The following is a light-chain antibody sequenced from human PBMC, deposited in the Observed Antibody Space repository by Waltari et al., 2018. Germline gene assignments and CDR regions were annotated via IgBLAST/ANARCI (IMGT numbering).Light chain of an antibody. V-gene: IGKV1-5*03. CDR2: KAS. CDR3: QQYNTYPVT. Sequence: IQMTQSPSTLSASVGDSVTITCRASQSISNFFSWYQQKPGRAPKLLLSKASTLQSGVPSRFSGSGSGTEITLTISSLQPDDFATYYCQQYNTYPVTFGGGTKVEIK. CDR1: QSISNF. J-gene: IGKJ4*01.